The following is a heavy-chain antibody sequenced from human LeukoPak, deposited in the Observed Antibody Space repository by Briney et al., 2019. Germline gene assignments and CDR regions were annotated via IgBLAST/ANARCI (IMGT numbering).Heavy chain of an antibody. CDR2: FDPEDGET. CDR1: GYTLTELS. J-gene: IGHJ4*02. D-gene: IGHD3-9*01. Sequence: GASVNVSCKVSGYTLTELSMHWVRQAPGKGLEWMGGFDPEDGETIYAQKFQGRVTMTEDTSTDTAYMELSSLRSEDTAVYYCATNKRRYFDWLLASFDYWGQGTLVTVSS. V-gene: IGHV1-24*01. CDR3: ATNKRRYFDWLLASFDY.